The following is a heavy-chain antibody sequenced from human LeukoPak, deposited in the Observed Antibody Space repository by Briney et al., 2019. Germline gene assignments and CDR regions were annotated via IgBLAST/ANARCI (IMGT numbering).Heavy chain of an antibody. D-gene: IGHD7-27*01. CDR1: GGSISSYY. CDR2: IYTSGST. V-gene: IGHV4-4*07. J-gene: IGHJ3*02. Sequence: SETLSLTCTVSGGSISSYYWSWIRQPAGKGLEWIGRIYTSGSTNYNPSLKGRVTMSVDTSKNQFSLKLSSVTAADTAGYYCARDLNWASDAFDIRGQGTMVTVSS. CDR3: ARDLNWASDAFDI.